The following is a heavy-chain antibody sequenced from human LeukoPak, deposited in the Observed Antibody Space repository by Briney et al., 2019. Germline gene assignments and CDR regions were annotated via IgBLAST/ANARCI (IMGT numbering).Heavy chain of an antibody. CDR2: IYGSGST. V-gene: IGHV4-59*12. D-gene: IGHD5-18*01. J-gene: IGHJ6*02. CDR3: ARDRVDTAMVSDYYYGMDV. Sequence: TSETLSLTCTVSGGSISSYYWSWIRQPPGKGLEWIGHIYGSGSTYYNPSLKSRVTISVDTSKNQFSLKLSSVTAADTAVYYCARDRVDTAMVSDYYYGMDVWGQGTTVTVSS. CDR1: GGSISSYY.